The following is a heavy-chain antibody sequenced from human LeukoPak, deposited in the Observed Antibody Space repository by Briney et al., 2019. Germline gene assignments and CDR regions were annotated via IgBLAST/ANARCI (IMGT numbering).Heavy chain of an antibody. CDR1: GFSVGTNY. Sequence: QPGGSLRLSCAASGFSVGTNYMTWLRQAPRKGLEWVSFIYSGDYTYYANSVKGRFTILRDTPKNTLYIQMNSLRATGTAVYYCARDTGSGYCSGGRCLGAFDIWGQGTMVTVSS. D-gene: IGHD2-15*01. CDR3: ARDTGSGYCSGGRCLGAFDI. CDR2: IYSGDYT. J-gene: IGHJ3*02. V-gene: IGHV3-53*01.